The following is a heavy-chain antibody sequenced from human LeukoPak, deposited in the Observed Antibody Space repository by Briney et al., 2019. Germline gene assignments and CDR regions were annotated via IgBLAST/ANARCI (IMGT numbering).Heavy chain of an antibody. CDR1: GFSFKNYA. Sequence: GGSLRLSCAASGFSFKNYAMSWVRQAPARGPEWVSSLRGDGETFYADSVKGRFTLSRDDSRNTVYLQLNNLRVEDTAIYYCAKASWVSNADGVWWGQGTQVTVPS. V-gene: IGHV3-23*01. CDR2: LRGDGET. D-gene: IGHD1-1*01. CDR3: AKASWVSNADGVW. J-gene: IGHJ4*02.